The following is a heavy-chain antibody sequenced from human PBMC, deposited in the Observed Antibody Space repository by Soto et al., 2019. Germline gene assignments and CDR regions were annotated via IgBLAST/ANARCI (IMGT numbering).Heavy chain of an antibody. CDR2: ISYDGSNK. CDR3: ARVESSSVVGYFDY. Sequence: QVQLVESGGGVVQPGRSLRLSCAASGFTFSSYAMHWVRQAPGKGLEWVAVISYDGSNKYYADSVKGRFTISRDNSKNTLELQMNSLRAEDTAVYYCARVESSSVVGYFDYWGQGTLVTVSS. D-gene: IGHD6-6*01. CDR1: GFTFSSYA. J-gene: IGHJ4*02. V-gene: IGHV3-30-3*01.